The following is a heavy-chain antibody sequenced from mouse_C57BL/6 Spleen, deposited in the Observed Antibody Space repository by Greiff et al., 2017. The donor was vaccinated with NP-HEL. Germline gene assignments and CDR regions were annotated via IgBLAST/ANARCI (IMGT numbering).Heavy chain of an antibody. J-gene: IGHJ3*01. Sequence: VKLMESGAELMKPGASVKLSCKATGYTFTGYWIEWVKQRPGHGLEWIGEILPGSGSTNYNEKFKGKATFTADTSSNTAYMQLSSLTTEDSAIYYCARAGNYYGSSYDSCFAYWGQGTLVTVSA. CDR1: GYTFTGYW. CDR3: ARAGNYYGSSYDSCFAY. V-gene: IGHV1-9*01. CDR2: ILPGSGST. D-gene: IGHD1-1*01.